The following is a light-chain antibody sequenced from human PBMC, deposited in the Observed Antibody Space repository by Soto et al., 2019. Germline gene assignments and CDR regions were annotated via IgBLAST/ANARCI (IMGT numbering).Light chain of an antibody. CDR1: KLGDKY. CDR3: QAWDSSTEGV. Sequence: SYELTQPPSVSVSSGQTASITCSGAKLGDKYACWYQQKPGQSPVLVIYQDSKRPSGIPERFSGSNSGNTATLTISGTQAMDEADYYCQAWDSSTEGVFGGGTKLTVL. V-gene: IGLV3-1*01. J-gene: IGLJ2*01. CDR2: QDS.